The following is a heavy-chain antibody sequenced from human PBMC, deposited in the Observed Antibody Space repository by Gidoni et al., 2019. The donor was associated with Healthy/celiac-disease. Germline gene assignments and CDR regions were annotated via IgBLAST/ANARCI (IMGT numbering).Heavy chain of an antibody. V-gene: IGHV1-69*01. Sequence: QVQLVQSGAEVKQPGSSVKVSCKASAGTFSSSTISWVRQDPGQGLEWLGGIIPSFGTANDAQKFQGRVTITADESTSTAYMELSSLRAEDTAVYYCARDRPAAMFEYYYYYGMDVWGQGTTVTVSS. CDR2: IIPSFGTA. D-gene: IGHD2-2*01. CDR1: AGTFSSST. CDR3: ARDRPAAMFEYYYYYGMDV. J-gene: IGHJ6*02.